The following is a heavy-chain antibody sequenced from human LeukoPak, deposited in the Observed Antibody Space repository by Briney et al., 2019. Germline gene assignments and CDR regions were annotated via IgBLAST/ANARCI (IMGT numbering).Heavy chain of an antibody. CDR3: AKELYYYDSSGYQHYYFDY. V-gene: IGHV3-23*01. D-gene: IGHD3-22*01. CDR1: GFTFSSYA. CDR2: ISGSGGST. Sequence: GGSLRLSCAASGFTFSSYAMSWVRQAPGKGLEWVSAISGSGGSTYYADSVKGRLTISRDNSKNTLYLQMNSLRAEDTAVYYCAKELYYYDSSGYQHYYFDYWGQGTLVTVSS. J-gene: IGHJ4*02.